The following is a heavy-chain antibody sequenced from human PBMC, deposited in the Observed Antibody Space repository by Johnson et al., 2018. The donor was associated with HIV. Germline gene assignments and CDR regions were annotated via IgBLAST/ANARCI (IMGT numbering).Heavy chain of an antibody. CDR2: ISYDGSEK. CDR1: GFTFSTNW. V-gene: IGHV3-30*03. Sequence: VQLVESGGGLVQPGGSLRLSCAASGFTFSTNWMHWVRQAPGKGLEWVAVISYDGSEKYFADSVKGRFTISRDSSKNTLYLQMNSLRAEDTAVYYCAREGQEFNDAFDIWGQGTMVTVSS. CDR3: AREGQEFNDAFDI. D-gene: IGHD3-10*01. J-gene: IGHJ3*02.